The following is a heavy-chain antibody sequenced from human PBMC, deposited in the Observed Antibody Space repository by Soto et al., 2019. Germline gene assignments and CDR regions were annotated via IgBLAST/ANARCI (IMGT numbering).Heavy chain of an antibody. Sequence: PGGSLRLSCAASGFTFSSYWMSWVRQAPGKGLEWVANINKDASEKYYVDSVKGRFTISRDYAKNSLYLQMNSLRAEDTAVYYCARKHSPDDAFDIWGQGTMVTVSS. CDR3: ARKHSPDDAFDI. J-gene: IGHJ3*02. D-gene: IGHD6-13*01. CDR1: GFTFSSYW. CDR2: INKDASEK. V-gene: IGHV3-7*01.